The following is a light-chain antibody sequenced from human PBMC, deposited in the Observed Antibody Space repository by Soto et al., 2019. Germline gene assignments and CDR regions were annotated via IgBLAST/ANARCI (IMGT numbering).Light chain of an antibody. CDR1: SSDVGGYNY. CDR2: EVN. Sequence: QSALTQPPSASGSLGQSVAISCTGTSSDVGGYNYVSWYQQHPGKAPKLMIYEVNKRPSGVPDRFSGSKSGNTASLTVSGLQAEDEADYYCSSDAVSSNVFGTGSMVTVL. CDR3: SSDAVSSNV. J-gene: IGLJ1*01. V-gene: IGLV2-8*01.